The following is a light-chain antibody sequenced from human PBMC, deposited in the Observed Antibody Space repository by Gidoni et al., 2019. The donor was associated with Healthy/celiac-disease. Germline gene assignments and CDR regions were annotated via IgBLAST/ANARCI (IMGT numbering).Light chain of an antibody. V-gene: IGLV2-14*03. CDR2: DVS. Sequence: QSALTQPASVSGSPGQSITISCTGTSSNVGGYNYVSWYQQHPGKAAKLMIYDVSNRPSGVSNRVSGSKSGNTASLTISGLQAEDEADYYCSSYTSSSTLEVVGTGTKVTVL. CDR1: SSNVGGYNY. CDR3: SSYTSSSTLEV. J-gene: IGLJ1*01.